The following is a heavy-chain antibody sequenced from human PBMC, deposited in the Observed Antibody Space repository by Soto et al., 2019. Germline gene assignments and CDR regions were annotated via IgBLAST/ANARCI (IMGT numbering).Heavy chain of an antibody. Sequence: LETLSLTYTVAGGSISSYYWSWIRQPPGKGLEWIGYIYYSGSTNYNPSLKSRVTISVDTSKNQFSLKLSSVTAADTAVYYCARHHDSWGQGTLVTVSS. CDR1: GGSISSYY. CDR2: IYYSGST. J-gene: IGHJ4*02. CDR3: ARHHDS. V-gene: IGHV4-59*08.